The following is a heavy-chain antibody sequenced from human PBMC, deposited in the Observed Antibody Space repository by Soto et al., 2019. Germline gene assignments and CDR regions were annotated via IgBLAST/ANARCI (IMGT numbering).Heavy chain of an antibody. CDR3: ARDLHYSNSYCGRDV. CDR1: GYTFTSYG. V-gene: IGHV1-18*01. J-gene: IGHJ6*02. CDR2: ISPYNGNT. D-gene: IGHD4-4*01. Sequence: QVLLVQSGAEVKKPGASVKVSCKASGYTFTSYGLSWVRQAPGQGLEWMGWISPYNGNTNSERKLQGRVTMTTDRYTSTSYMELRNLKSDDTAVYYCARDLHYSNSYCGRDVWGQGTTVTVSS.